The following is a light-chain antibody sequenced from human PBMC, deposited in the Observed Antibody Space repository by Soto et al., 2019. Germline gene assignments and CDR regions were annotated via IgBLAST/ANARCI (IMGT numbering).Light chain of an antibody. CDR1: QDISNY. CDR3: QQYDNLLGDT. J-gene: IGKJ2*01. CDR2: DAS. V-gene: IGKV1-33*01. Sequence: DIQMTQSPSSLSASVGDRVTITCQASQDISNYLNWYQQKPGKAPKLLIYDASNLETGVPSRFSGSGSGTDFTFTISSLQPEDIATYYCQQYDNLLGDTFGQGTKLEIK.